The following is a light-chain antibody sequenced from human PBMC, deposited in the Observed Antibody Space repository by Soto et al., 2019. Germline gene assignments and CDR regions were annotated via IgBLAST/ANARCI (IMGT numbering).Light chain of an antibody. Sequence: DIQMTQSPSTLSASVGDRVTITCRASQSISNWLAWHQQKPGKAPKLLIYKASSLESGVPSRFSGSGSGTEFTLTISSLQPDDSATYYCQQYNSYRAFGQGTKVEIK. J-gene: IGKJ1*01. CDR1: QSISNW. CDR2: KAS. CDR3: QQYNSYRA. V-gene: IGKV1-5*03.